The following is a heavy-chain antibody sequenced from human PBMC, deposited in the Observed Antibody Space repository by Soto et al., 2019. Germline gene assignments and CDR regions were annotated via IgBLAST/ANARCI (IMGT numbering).Heavy chain of an antibody. D-gene: IGHD3-22*01. CDR2: INHSGST. CDR1: GGSFSGYY. J-gene: IGHJ5*02. Sequence: PSETLSLTCAVYGGSFSGYYWSWIRQPPGKGLEWIGEINHSGSTNYNPSLKSRVTISVDTSKNQFSLKLSSVTAADTAVYYCARRGYYYDSSGYPRGNWFDPWGPGTLVTVFS. V-gene: IGHV4-34*01. CDR3: ARRGYYYDSSGYPRGNWFDP.